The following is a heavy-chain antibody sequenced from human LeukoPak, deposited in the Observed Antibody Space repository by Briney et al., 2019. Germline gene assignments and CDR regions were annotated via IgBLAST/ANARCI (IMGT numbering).Heavy chain of an antibody. V-gene: IGHV3-15*07. J-gene: IGHJ4*02. CDR1: GFTFSDAW. CDR3: TTAYCSSTSCYVWHDY. D-gene: IGHD2-2*01. Sequence: GGSLRLSCAASGFTFSDAWMNWVRQAPGKGLEWVGRIKSKTDGGTTDYAAPVKGRFTISRDDSKNTLYLQMNSLKTEDTAVYYCTTAYCSSTSCYVWHDYWGQGTLVTVSS. CDR2: IKSKTDGGTT.